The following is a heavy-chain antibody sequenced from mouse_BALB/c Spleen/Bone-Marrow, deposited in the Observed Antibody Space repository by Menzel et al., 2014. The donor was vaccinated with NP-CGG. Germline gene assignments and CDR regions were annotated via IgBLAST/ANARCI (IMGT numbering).Heavy chain of an antibody. CDR1: GFNIKDTY. D-gene: IGHD1-1*01. V-gene: IGHV14-3*02. Sequence: EVKLVESGAELVKPGASVKLSCTASGFNIKDTYIHWVKQRPEQGLEWIGRIDPANGNTKYDPKFQGKATITAGTSSNTAYLQLSSLTSEDTAVYYCARRLRSAMDYWGQGTSVTVSS. J-gene: IGHJ4*01. CDR2: IDPANGNT. CDR3: ARRLRSAMDY.